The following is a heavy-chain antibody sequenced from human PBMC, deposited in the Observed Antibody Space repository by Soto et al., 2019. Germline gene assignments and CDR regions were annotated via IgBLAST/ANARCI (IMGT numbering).Heavy chain of an antibody. CDR3: ARELKPERITIFGVVSDYYYYGMDV. CDR2: ISAYNGNT. CDR1: GYTFTSYG. J-gene: IGHJ6*02. Sequence: QVQLVQSGAEVKKPGASVKVSCKASGYTFTSYGISWVRQAPGQGLEWMGWISAYNGNTNYAQKLQGRVTMTTDTSTSTAYMELRSLRSDDTAVYYCARELKPERITIFGVVSDYYYYGMDVWGQGTTVTVSS. D-gene: IGHD3-3*01. V-gene: IGHV1-18*01.